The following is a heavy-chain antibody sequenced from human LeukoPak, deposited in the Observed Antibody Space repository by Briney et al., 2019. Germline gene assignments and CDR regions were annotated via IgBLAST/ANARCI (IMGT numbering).Heavy chain of an antibody. J-gene: IGHJ4*02. CDR2: INPNSGGT. CDR3: ARDPNSGMNWGFDY. D-gene: IGHD1-26*01. Sequence: GASVKVSCKASGYTFTGYYMHWVRRAPGQGLEWMGWINPNSGGTNYAQKFQGRVTMTRDTSISTAYMELSRLRSDDTAVYYCARDPNSGMNWGFDYWGQGTLVTVSS. V-gene: IGHV1-2*02. CDR1: GYTFTGYY.